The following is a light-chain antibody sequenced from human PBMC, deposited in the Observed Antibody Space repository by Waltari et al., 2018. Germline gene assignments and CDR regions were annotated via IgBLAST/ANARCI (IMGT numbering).Light chain of an antibody. Sequence: EIVMTQSPATLSVSPGERATLSCRASQSVSSNLACYQQKPGQAPRLLMYGASTRATGIPARFSGSGSGTEFTLTISSLQSEDFAVYYCQQYKNWPPSPWTFGQGTKVEIK. V-gene: IGKV3-15*01. CDR1: QSVSSN. CDR3: QQYKNWPPSPWT. J-gene: IGKJ1*01. CDR2: GAS.